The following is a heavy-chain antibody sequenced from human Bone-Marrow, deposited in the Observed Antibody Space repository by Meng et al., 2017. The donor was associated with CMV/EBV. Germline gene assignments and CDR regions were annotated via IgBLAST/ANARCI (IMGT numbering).Heavy chain of an antibody. V-gene: IGHV4-61*08. Sequence: SETLSLTCTVSAGSVSSRDYYWTWIRQPPGKGLEWIGYIYYSGNTNYHPSLRSRVTISLDTSKNQFSLKLTSVTSADTALYFCARGSSPVDFWAQGTLATVPS. J-gene: IGHJ4*02. CDR3: ARGSSPVDF. CDR1: AGSVSSRDYY. CDR2: IYYSGNT.